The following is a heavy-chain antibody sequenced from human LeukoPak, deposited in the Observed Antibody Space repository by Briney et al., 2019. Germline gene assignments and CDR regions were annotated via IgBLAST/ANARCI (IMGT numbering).Heavy chain of an antibody. Sequence: PSETLSLTCAVYGGSFSGYYWSWIRQPPGKRLEWIGEINHSGSTNYNPSLKSRVTISVDTSKNQFSLKLSSVTAADTAVYYCAVGSYYGVYYYYMDVWGKGTTVTVSS. CDR1: GGSFSGYY. D-gene: IGHD1-26*01. V-gene: IGHV4-34*01. CDR2: INHSGST. CDR3: AVGSYYGVYYYYMDV. J-gene: IGHJ6*03.